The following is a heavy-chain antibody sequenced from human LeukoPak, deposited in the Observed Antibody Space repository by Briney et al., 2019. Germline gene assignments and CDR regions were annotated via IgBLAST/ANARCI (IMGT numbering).Heavy chain of an antibody. J-gene: IGHJ4*02. CDR3: ASRVLRYFDWPSIDY. D-gene: IGHD3-9*01. CDR2: FDPEDGET. Sequence: ASVKVSCKVFGYTLTELSMHWVRQAPGKGLEWMGGFDPEDGETIYAQKFQGRVTMTEDTSTDTAYMELSSLRSEDTAVYYCASRVLRYFDWPSIDYWGQGTLVTVSS. CDR1: GYTLTELS. V-gene: IGHV1-24*01.